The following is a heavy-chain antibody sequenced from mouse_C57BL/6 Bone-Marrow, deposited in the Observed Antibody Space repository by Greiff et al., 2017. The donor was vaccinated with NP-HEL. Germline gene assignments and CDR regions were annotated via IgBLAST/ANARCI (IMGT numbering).Heavy chain of an antibody. CDR2: INPNNGGT. CDR1: GYTFTDYN. Sequence: EVKLMESGPELVKPGASVKMSCKASGYTFTDYNMHWVKQSHGKSLEWIGYINPNNGGTSYNQKFKGKATLTVNKSSSTAYMELRSLTSEDSAVYYCARAYGDAMDYWGQGTSVTVSS. D-gene: IGHD1-1*01. V-gene: IGHV1-22*01. CDR3: ARAYGDAMDY. J-gene: IGHJ4*01.